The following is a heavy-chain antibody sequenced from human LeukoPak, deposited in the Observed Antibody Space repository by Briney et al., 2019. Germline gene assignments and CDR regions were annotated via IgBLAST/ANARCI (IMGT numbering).Heavy chain of an antibody. CDR3: AKEMAYYDSSGYSHFDY. D-gene: IGHD3-22*01. J-gene: IGHJ4*02. V-gene: IGHV3-30*18. CDR1: GFTFSSYG. CDR2: ISYDGSNK. Sequence: PGGSLRLSCAASGFTFSSYGMHWVRQAPGKGLEWVAVISYDGSNKYYADSVKGRFTISRDNSKNTLYLQMNSLGAEDTAVYYCAKEMAYYDSSGYSHFDYWGQGTLVTVSS.